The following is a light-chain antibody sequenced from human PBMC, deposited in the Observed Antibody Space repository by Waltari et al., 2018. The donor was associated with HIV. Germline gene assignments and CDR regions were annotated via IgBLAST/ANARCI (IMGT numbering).Light chain of an antibody. CDR1: QSVSSN. CDR2: SAS. J-gene: IGKJ2*01. CDR3: QQYNNWPPYT. Sequence: IVMTQSPATLSVSPGERAIRSCRASQSVSSNLAWYQQKPGQAPRLLIYSASTRATGVPARFSGSGSGTDFTLTISSLQSEDFAVYHCQQYNNWPPYTFGQGTRLEIK. V-gene: IGKV3-15*01.